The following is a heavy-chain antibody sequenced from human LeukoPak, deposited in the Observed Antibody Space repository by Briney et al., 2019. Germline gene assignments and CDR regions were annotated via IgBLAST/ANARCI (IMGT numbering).Heavy chain of an antibody. Sequence: ASVTVCFKGSGYTFTVCYIYWVWQAQGQGIELMGWININSGDRNYSQKYQGRVTMTRDTSISTAYMELKRLTSDDTAVYYCATDLFQQLAPQVDIWGQGTMVTVSS. CDR1: GYTFTVCY. V-gene: IGHV1-2*02. CDR2: ININSGDR. CDR3: ATDLFQQLAPQVDI. D-gene: IGHD6-13*01. J-gene: IGHJ3*02.